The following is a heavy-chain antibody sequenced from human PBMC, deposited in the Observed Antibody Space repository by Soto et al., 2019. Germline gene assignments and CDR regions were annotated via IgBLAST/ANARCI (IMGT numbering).Heavy chain of an antibody. CDR3: ATPGFCSGGSCSNGPDY. Sequence: LVESLKISCKGSGYSFSSQWIGWVRQIPGRGLEWMGIIYPGDSDTIYSPSFQGQVTFSVDKSISTAYLQWSSLKASDTAMYYCATPGFCSGGSCSNGPDYWGQGTLVTVSS. V-gene: IGHV5-51*01. CDR2: IYPGDSDT. CDR1: GYSFSSQW. J-gene: IGHJ4*02. D-gene: IGHD2-15*01.